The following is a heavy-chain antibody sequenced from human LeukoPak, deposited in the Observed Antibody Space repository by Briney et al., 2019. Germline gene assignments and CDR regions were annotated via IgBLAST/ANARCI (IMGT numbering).Heavy chain of an antibody. Sequence: SETLSLTCTVSGGSISIYYWSWIRQPPGKGLEWIGYIYYSGSTNYNPSLKSRVTISVDTSKNQFSLKLSSVTAADTAVYYCARHGYSYGYWNYFDYWGQGTLVTVSS. CDR1: GGSISIYY. D-gene: IGHD5-18*01. V-gene: IGHV4-59*08. J-gene: IGHJ4*02. CDR3: ARHGYSYGYWNYFDY. CDR2: IYYSGST.